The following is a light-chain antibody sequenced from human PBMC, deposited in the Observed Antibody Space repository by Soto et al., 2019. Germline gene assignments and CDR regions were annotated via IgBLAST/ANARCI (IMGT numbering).Light chain of an antibody. CDR1: ESISSK. CDR2: AAS. CDR3: QQGYRTPFT. Sequence: DIEMTQSPSSLSASVGDRVTITCRASESISSKLNWYQQKPGKAPALLISAASRLHSGVPSRFSGSGSGTDFTLTISSLQHEDVATYFCQQGYRTPFTFGPGTKVDIK. J-gene: IGKJ3*01. V-gene: IGKV1-39*01.